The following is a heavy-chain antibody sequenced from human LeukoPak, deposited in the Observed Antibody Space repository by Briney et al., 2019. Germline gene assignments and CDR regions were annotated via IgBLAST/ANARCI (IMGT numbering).Heavy chain of an antibody. V-gene: IGHV4-59*01. CDR2: IYYSGST. J-gene: IGHJ2*01. Sequence: SETLSLTCTVSGGSISGYYYNWIRQPPGKRLEWIGYIYYSGSTNYNPSLKSRVTISLDTSKNQFSLKLSSVTTADTAVYYCARSVVTLYWYFDLWGRGTLVTVSS. CDR3: ARSVVTLYWYFDL. D-gene: IGHD4-23*01. CDR1: GGSISGYY.